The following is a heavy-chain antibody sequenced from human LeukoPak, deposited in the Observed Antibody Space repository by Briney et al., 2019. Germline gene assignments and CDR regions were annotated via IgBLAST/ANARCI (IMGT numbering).Heavy chain of an antibody. CDR3: AKGYSSGWYYFDY. V-gene: IGHV3-23*01. J-gene: IGHJ4*02. CDR2: ISGSGGGT. Sequence: GGSLRLSCAASGFTFSSYAMSWVRQAPGKGLEWVSGISGSGGGTYYAGSVKGRFTISRDNSKNTLYLQMNSLRAEDTAVYYCAKGYSSGWYYFDYWGQGTLVTVSS. D-gene: IGHD6-19*01. CDR1: GFTFSSYA.